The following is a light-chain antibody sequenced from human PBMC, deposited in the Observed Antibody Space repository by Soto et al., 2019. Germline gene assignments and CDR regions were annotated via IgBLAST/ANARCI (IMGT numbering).Light chain of an antibody. V-gene: IGKV3-20*01. J-gene: IGKJ2*01. CDR2: GAS. Sequence: EIVLTQSPGTLSLSPAEGATLSCRASQSVRSGSLAWYQQKPGQAPRLLIFGASSRATDIPDRFSGSGSGTDFTLTITRVDTEDFAVYYCHHYADSPYTFGQGTKLEI. CDR3: HHYADSPYT. CDR1: QSVRSGS.